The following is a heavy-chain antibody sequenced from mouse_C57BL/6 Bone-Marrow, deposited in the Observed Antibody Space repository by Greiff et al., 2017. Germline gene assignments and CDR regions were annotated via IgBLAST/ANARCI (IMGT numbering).Heavy chain of an antibody. D-gene: IGHD2-3*01. CDR1: GFNIKDYY. Sequence: EVQLQESGAELVRPGASVKLSCTASGFNIKDYYMHWVKQRPEQGLEWIGRIDPEDGDTEYAPKFQGKGTMTADTSSNTAYLQLSSLTSEDTAVYYCTTPFYDGYSHWYFDVWGTGTTVTVSS. CDR2: IDPEDGDT. V-gene: IGHV14-1*01. J-gene: IGHJ1*03. CDR3: TTPFYDGYSHWYFDV.